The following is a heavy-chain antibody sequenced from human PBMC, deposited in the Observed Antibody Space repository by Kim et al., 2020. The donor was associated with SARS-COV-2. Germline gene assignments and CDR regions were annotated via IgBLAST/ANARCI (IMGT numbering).Heavy chain of an antibody. CDR1: GFTFSSYA. CDR2: ISGIGGST. CDR3: AKVGSGRPTGEYFQH. V-gene: IGHV3-23*01. D-gene: IGHD2-15*01. J-gene: IGHJ1*01. Sequence: GGSLRLSCAASGFTFSSYAMSWVRQAPGKGLEWVSAISGIGGSTYYADSVKGRFTISRDNSKNTLYLQMNSLRAEDTAVYYCAKVGSGRPTGEYFQHWGQGTLVTVSS.